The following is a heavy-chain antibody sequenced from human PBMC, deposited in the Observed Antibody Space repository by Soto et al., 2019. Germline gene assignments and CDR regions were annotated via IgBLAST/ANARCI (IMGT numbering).Heavy chain of an antibody. D-gene: IGHD2-8*02. CDR2: INHSGST. CDR3: ARDKITGLFDY. J-gene: IGHJ4*02. V-gene: IGHV4-34*01. Sequence: SWTVALSCAVWGVSCSGYYWTCIRQPPGTGLEWIGEINHSGSTNYNPSLKSRVTISVDTSKNQFSLKLTSVTAADTAVYYCARDKITGLFDYWGQG. CDR1: GVSCSGYY.